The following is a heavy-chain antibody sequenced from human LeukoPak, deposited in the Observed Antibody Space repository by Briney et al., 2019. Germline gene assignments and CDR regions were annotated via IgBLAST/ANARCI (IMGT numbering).Heavy chain of an antibody. D-gene: IGHD1-26*01. CDR2: ISSSGTTI. V-gene: IGHV3-11*01. Sequence: GGSLRLSCAASGFTFSDYYMSWIRQAPGKGLEWVSYISSSGTTIYYADSVKGRFTVSRDNAKNSLYLQMNSLRAEDTAVYYCARRRDSGSLQHFDYWGQGTLVTVSS. J-gene: IGHJ4*02. CDR1: GFTFSDYY. CDR3: ARRRDSGSLQHFDY.